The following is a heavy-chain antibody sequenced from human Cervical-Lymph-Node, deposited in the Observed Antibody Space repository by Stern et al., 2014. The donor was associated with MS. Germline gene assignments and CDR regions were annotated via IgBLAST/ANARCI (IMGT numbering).Heavy chain of an antibody. V-gene: IGHV1-69*01. CDR1: GGTFSRYG. CDR3: ARGPYNRDFFEY. Sequence: VQLVESGAEVRKPGSSVKVSCKASGGTFSRYGISWGRQAPGQGLEWMEGIIPVVGTADYAEQFQGRVTITADGSTSTAYMELSSLTSADTAVYYCARGPYNRDFFEYWGQGTLVTVSS. D-gene: IGHD1-1*01. J-gene: IGHJ4*02. CDR2: IIPVVGTA.